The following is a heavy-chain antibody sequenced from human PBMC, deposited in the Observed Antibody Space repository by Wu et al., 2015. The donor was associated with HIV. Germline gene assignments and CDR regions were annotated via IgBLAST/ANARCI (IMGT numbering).Heavy chain of an antibody. J-gene: IGHJ6*03. V-gene: IGHV1-69*05. CDR2: IIPILGAA. CDR1: GGTFRSHA. Sequence: QVQLVQSGTEVKKPESSVKVSCKASGGTFRSHAISWVRQAPGQGLEWMGGIIPILGAANYAQKFQGRVTMTTDTSTGTAYMELMSLRSDDTAIYYCARAGTQLWTGTHYFYYMDIWGIGTTVTVSS. CDR3: ARAGTQLWTGTHYFYYMDI. D-gene: IGHD3-10*02.